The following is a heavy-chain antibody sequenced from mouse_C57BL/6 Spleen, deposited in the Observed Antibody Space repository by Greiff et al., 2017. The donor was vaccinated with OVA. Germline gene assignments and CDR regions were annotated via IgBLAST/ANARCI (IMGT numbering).Heavy chain of an antibody. D-gene: IGHD1-1*01. CDR1: GYTFTSYW. Sequence: QVQLRQPGAELVKPGASVKLSCKASGYTFTSYWMQWVKQRPGQGLEWIGEIDPSDSSTNYNQKFKGKATLTVDTSSSTAYMQLSSLTSEDSAVYYWARKDYGSSFDYWGQGTTLTVSS. J-gene: IGHJ2*01. V-gene: IGHV1-50*01. CDR2: IDPSDSST. CDR3: ARKDYGSSFDY.